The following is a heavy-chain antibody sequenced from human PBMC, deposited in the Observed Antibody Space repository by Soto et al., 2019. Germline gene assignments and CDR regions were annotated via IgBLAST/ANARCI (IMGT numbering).Heavy chain of an antibody. D-gene: IGHD3-3*01. CDR1: GGSFSWYY. V-gene: IGHV4-34*01. CDR3: ARGSGISIWSGYRKPQYYYYGMDV. CDR2: INHSGST. J-gene: IGHJ6*02. Sequence: SETRSRTWAVYGGSFSWYYWSWSRQPPGKGLGWIGEINHSGSTNYNPSLKSRVTISVDTSKNQFSLKLSSVTAADTAVYYCARGSGISIWSGYRKPQYYYYGMDVWGQGTTVTVS.